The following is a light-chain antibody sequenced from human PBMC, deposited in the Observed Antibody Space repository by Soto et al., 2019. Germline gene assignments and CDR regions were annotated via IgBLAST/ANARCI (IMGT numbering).Light chain of an antibody. CDR3: QQYNSYSPLT. V-gene: IGKV1-5*03. CDR2: KAS. J-gene: IGKJ4*01. Sequence: DIQMVQSPSALSASVGDTVTITCRASQKSSPWLAWYQQKPGKAPKLLIYKASGLESGVPSRFSGSGSGTDFTLTISSLQPDDFATYYCQQYNSYSPLTFGGGTKVDIK. CDR1: QKSSPW.